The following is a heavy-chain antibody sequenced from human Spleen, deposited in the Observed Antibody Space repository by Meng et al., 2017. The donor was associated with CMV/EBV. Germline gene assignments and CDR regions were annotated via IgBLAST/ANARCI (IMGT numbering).Heavy chain of an antibody. CDR1: GFTFRNYG. Sequence: GGSLRLSCAASGFTFRNYGMNWVRQAPGKGLERLSSISSSSSFKDYADSVKGRFTISRDNAKNSLYLQMNNLRAEDTAVYYCARDSGGLYGSGSYYYYGLDVWGQGTTVTVSS. J-gene: IGHJ6*02. CDR3: ARDSGGLYGSGSYYYYGLDV. V-gene: IGHV3-21*01. D-gene: IGHD3-10*01. CDR2: ISSSSSFK.